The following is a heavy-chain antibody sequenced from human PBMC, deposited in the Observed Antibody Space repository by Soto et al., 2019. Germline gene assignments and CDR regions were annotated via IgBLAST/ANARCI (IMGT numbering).Heavy chain of an antibody. V-gene: IGHV4-39*01. J-gene: IGHJ4*02. CDR3: ARGSTVTTFLAGHYFDY. CDR2: IYYSGST. CDR1: GGSISSSSYY. D-gene: IGHD4-4*01. Sequence: SETLSLTCTVSGGSISSSSYYWGWIRQPPGKGLEWIGSIYYSGSTYYNPSLKSRVTISVDTSKNQFSLKLSSVTAADTAVYYCARGSTVTTFLAGHYFDYWGQGTLVTVSS.